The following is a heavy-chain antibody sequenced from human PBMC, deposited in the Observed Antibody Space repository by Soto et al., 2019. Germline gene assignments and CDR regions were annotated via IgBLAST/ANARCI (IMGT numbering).Heavy chain of an antibody. J-gene: IGHJ6*02. CDR1: GYTFTSYG. CDR2: ISAYNGNT. V-gene: IGHV1-18*01. CDR3: ARVKRFLEWLLKNYGMDV. Sequence: ASVKVSCKASGYTFTSYGISWVRQAPGQGLEWMGWISAYNGNTNYAQKIQGRVTMTTDTSTSTAYMELRSLRSDDTALYYCARVKRFLEWLLKNYGMDVWGQGTTVTVSS. D-gene: IGHD3-3*01.